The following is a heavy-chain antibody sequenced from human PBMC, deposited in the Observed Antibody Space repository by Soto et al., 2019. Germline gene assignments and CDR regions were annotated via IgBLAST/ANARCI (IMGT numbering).Heavy chain of an antibody. J-gene: IGHJ4*02. CDR3: ARDQSSLVAMIVVVPLDY. D-gene: IGHD3-22*01. CDR1: GFTFSSYA. V-gene: IGHV3-30-3*01. CDR2: ISYDGSNK. Sequence: QVQLVESGGGVVQPGRSLRLSCAASGFTFSSYAMHWVRQAPGKVLEWVAVISYDGSNKYYADSVKGRFTISRDNSKNTLYLQMNSLRAEDTAVYYCARDQSSLVAMIVVVPLDYWGQGTLVTVSS.